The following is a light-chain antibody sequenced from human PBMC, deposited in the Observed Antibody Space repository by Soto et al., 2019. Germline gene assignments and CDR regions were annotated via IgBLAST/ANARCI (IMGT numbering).Light chain of an antibody. CDR3: QHYNSYSEA. Sequence: EIQMTQSPSTLSGSVGDRFTITCLASQTISSWLAWYQQKPGKAPKLLIYKASTLKSWVTSRFSGSGSGTEFTLTISSLQPDDFATYYCQHYNSYSEAVGQGTKVDIK. CDR2: KAS. J-gene: IGKJ1*01. CDR1: QTISSW. V-gene: IGKV1-5*03.